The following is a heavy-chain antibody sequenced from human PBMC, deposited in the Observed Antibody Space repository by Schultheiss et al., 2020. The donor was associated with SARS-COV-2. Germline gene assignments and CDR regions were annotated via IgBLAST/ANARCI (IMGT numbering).Heavy chain of an antibody. CDR3: ARECSSFNYYGMDV. D-gene: IGHD6-6*01. Sequence: GGSLRLSCAASGFTFSSYAMHWVRQAPGKGLEWVSAISGSGGSTYYADSVKGRFTISRDNSKNTVYLQMNSLRSEDTAVYYCARECSSFNYYGMDVWGQGTTVTVSS. J-gene: IGHJ6*02. CDR2: ISGSGGST. V-gene: IGHV3-23*01. CDR1: GFTFSSYA.